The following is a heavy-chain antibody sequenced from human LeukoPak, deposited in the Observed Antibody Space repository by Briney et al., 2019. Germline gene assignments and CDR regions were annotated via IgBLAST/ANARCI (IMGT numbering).Heavy chain of an antibody. CDR2: IYSGGAT. CDR3: TTDLEGPDAFDI. Sequence: GGSLRLSCAASGITVSTNYMSWVRQAPGKGLEWVSIIYSGGATFYADSVKGRFTISRENSKNTLWLQMNSLRAEDTAVYYCTTDLEGPDAFDIWGQGTMVTVSS. V-gene: IGHV3-66*01. CDR1: GITVSTNY. D-gene: IGHD1-14*01. J-gene: IGHJ3*02.